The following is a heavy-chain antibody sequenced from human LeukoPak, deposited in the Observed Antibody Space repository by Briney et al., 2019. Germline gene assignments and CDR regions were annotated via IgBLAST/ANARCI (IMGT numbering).Heavy chain of an antibody. D-gene: IGHD5-18*01. CDR3: ARWGLWEY. CDR2: IYYSGST. Sequence: PSETLSLTCTVSGGSISSHYWSWIRQPPGKGLEWIGYIYYSGSTNYNPSLKSRVTISVDTSKNQFSLKLSSVTAADTAVYYCARWGLWEYWGQGTLVTVSS. J-gene: IGHJ4*02. CDR1: GGSISSHY. V-gene: IGHV4-59*11.